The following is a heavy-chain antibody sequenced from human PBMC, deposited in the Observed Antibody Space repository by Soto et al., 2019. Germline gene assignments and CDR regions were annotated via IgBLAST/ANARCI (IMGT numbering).Heavy chain of an antibody. D-gene: IGHD3-10*01. CDR1: GGSISSSSYY. CDR3: ARTSNYYGSGSYYAYYYYGMDV. V-gene: IGHV4-39*01. CDR2: IYYSGST. Sequence: SETLSLTCTVSGGSISSSSYYWGWIRQPPGKGLEWIGSIYYSGSTYYNPSLKSRVTISVDTSKNQFSLKLSSVTAADTAVYYCARTSNYYGSGSYYAYYYYGMDVWGQGTTVTVSS. J-gene: IGHJ6*02.